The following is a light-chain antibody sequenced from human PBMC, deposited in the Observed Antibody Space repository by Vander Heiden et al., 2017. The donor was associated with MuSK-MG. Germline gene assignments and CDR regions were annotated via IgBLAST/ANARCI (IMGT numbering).Light chain of an antibody. CDR2: GAS. J-gene: IGKJ5*01. Sequence: IVLTQSPGTLSLSPGERATLSCRASQSVSSSYLAWYQQKPGQAPRLLIYGASSRATGIPDRFSGSGSGTDFNFIISRLEPEDFAVYYCQQDGSSPRTFGQGTRLEIK. CDR1: QSVSSSY. CDR3: QQDGSSPRT. V-gene: IGKV3-20*01.